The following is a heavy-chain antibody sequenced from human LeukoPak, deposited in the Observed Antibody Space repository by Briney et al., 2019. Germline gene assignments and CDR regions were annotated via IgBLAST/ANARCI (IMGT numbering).Heavy chain of an antibody. CDR3: ARARRYYGSDGMDV. J-gene: IGHJ6*02. V-gene: IGHV3-48*04. D-gene: IGHD3-10*01. CDR2: ISSSSSTI. CDR1: GFTFSSYS. Sequence: GSLRLSCAASGFTFSSYSMNWVRQAPGKGLEWVSYISSSSSTIYYADSVKGRFTISRDNAKNSLYLQMNSLRAEDTAVYYCARARRYYGSDGMDVWGQGTTVTVSS.